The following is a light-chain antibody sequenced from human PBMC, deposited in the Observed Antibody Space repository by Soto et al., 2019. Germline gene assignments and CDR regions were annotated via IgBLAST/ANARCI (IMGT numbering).Light chain of an antibody. CDR1: SSDVGSYDR. J-gene: IGLJ3*02. CDR2: EVN. V-gene: IGLV2-23*02. Sequence: QSALTQPASVSGSPGQWITISCTGSSSDVGSYDRVSWYQQYPGKAPTLMIYEVNKRPSGISNRFSGSKSGNTASLTISGLQAEEEAYYYCSSSLGGPTWVFGGGTKLTVL. CDR3: SSSLGGPTWV.